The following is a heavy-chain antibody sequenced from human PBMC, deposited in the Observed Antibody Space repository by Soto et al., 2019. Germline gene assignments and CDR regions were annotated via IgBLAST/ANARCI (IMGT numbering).Heavy chain of an antibody. V-gene: IGHV4-34*01. CDR3: ARGRSSVPERRGIGYYGLDV. CDR1: GGSFSGYY. D-gene: IGHD2-2*03. Sequence: QVQLQQWGAEVLKPSETLSLTCVVTGGSFSGYYWSWIRQSPGKGLAWIGEINDSGITDSNPSLESRVTISVDRSKNQCALSLKTVTAADSAGEHGARGRSSVPERRGIGYYGLDVWGQGTTVTVSS. J-gene: IGHJ6*02. CDR2: INDSGIT.